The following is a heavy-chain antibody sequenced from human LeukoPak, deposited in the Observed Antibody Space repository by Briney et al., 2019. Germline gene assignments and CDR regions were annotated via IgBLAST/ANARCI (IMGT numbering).Heavy chain of an antibody. Sequence: GGSLRLSCAASGFTFSSNAMSWVRQAPGKGLEWDSAISGSGGSTYYADSVKGRFTISRDNSKNTLYLQMNSLRAEDTAVYYCAKVNYYDSNWFDPWGQGTLVTVSS. CDR3: AKVNYYDSNWFDP. V-gene: IGHV3-23*01. D-gene: IGHD3-10*01. CDR1: GFTFSSNA. J-gene: IGHJ5*02. CDR2: ISGSGGST.